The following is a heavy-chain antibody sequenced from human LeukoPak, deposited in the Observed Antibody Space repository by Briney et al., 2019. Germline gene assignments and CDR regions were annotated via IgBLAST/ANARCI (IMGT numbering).Heavy chain of an antibody. Sequence: ASVKVSCKASGYTFTSYAMNWVRQAPGQGLEWMGWINTNTGNPTYAQGFTGRFVFSLDTSVSTAYLQISSLKADDTAVYYCARATTTRHQRWLQQSNQYYYGMDVWGQGTTVTVSS. CDR1: GYTFTSYA. J-gene: IGHJ6*02. V-gene: IGHV7-4-1*02. CDR2: INTNTGNP. CDR3: ARATTTRHQRWLQQSNQYYYGMDV. D-gene: IGHD5-24*01.